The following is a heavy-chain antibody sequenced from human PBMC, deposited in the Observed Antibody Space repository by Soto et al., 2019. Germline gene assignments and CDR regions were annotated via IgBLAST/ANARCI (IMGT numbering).Heavy chain of an antibody. V-gene: IGHV4-59*02. J-gene: IGHJ4*02. CDR1: GGSVSGYY. Sequence: SETLSLTCRVSGGSVSGYYWSWIRQPPGKGLEWIGFVFHSGTANYNPSLKNRVSISVDASKTQFSLRASSVTAADTAVYFCARSGRTYATGWFDYWGQGTPVTVSS. CDR3: ARSGRTYATGWFDY. CDR2: VFHSGTA. D-gene: IGHD5-18*01.